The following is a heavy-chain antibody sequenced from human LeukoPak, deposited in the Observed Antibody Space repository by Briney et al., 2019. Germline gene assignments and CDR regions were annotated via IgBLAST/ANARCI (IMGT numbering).Heavy chain of an antibody. Sequence: GGSLRLSCAASGFTFSSCAMHWVRQAPGKGLEWVAVISYDGSNKYYADSVKGRFTISRDNSKNTLYLQMNSLRAEDTAVYYCAKDRRYQPLLGEDYWGQGTLVTVSS. CDR1: GFTFSSCA. D-gene: IGHD2-2*01. J-gene: IGHJ4*02. V-gene: IGHV3-30-3*01. CDR2: ISYDGSNK. CDR3: AKDRRYQPLLGEDY.